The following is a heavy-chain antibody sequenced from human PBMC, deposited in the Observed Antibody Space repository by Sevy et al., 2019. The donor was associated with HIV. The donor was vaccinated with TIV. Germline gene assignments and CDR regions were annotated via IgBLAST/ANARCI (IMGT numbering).Heavy chain of an antibody. Sequence: SETLSLTCAVYGGSFSGYYWSWIRQPPGKGLEWIGEINHSGSTNYNPSLKSRVTISVDTSKNQFSLKLSSVTAADTAVYYCARVPTLCSSTSCYNGMDVWGQGTTVTVSS. CDR2: INHSGST. J-gene: IGHJ6*02. D-gene: IGHD2-2*01. CDR1: GGSFSGYY. CDR3: ARVPTLCSSTSCYNGMDV. V-gene: IGHV4-34*01.